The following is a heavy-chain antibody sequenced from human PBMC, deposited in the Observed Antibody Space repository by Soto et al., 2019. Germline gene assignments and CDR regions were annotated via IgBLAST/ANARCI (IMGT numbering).Heavy chain of an antibody. Sequence: PGGSLRLSCAASGFTFSSYAMSWVRQAPGKGLEWVSAISGSGGSTYYADSVKGRFTISRDNSKNMLYLQMNSLRAEDTAVYYCAKDSPYDFWSGYSNYFDYWGQGTLVTVSS. D-gene: IGHD3-3*01. CDR1: GFTFSSYA. J-gene: IGHJ4*02. V-gene: IGHV3-23*01. CDR2: ISGSGGST. CDR3: AKDSPYDFWSGYSNYFDY.